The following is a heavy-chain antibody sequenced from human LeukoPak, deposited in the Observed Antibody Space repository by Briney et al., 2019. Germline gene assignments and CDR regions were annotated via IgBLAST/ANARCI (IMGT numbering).Heavy chain of an antibody. CDR3: ASHNNWRLDI. CDR2: IKPDGSET. Sequence: GGSLRLSCAASGFTFSRYWMSWVRQAPGKGLEWVANIKPDGSETYYVDFVKGRFTISRDNAKNSLYLEMNNLRAEDTALYYCASHNNWRLDIWGQGTMVIVSS. J-gene: IGHJ3*02. CDR1: GFTFSRYW. V-gene: IGHV3-7*01. D-gene: IGHD1-1*01.